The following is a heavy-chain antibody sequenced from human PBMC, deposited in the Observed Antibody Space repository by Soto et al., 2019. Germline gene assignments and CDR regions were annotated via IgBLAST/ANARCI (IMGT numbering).Heavy chain of an antibody. J-gene: IGHJ4*02. CDR1: GDSISSTIYS. CDR3: ARVLLRYSYGSLDY. V-gene: IGHV4-39*01. D-gene: IGHD5-18*01. Sequence: SETLSLTCTVSGDSISSTIYSWGWIRQPPGKGLEWIGSIYYSGNTYYNPSLKSRVTISVDTSKNQFSLKLSSVTAADTAVYYCARVLLRYSYGSLDYWGQGTLVTVSS. CDR2: IYYSGNT.